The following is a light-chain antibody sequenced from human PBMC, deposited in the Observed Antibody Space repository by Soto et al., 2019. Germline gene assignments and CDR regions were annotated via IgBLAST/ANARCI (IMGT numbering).Light chain of an antibody. J-gene: IGKJ1*01. CDR2: RVS. V-gene: IGKV1-5*03. Sequence: DIQMTQSPSTLSASVGDRVTITCRASQSIDTWLAWYQQKPGKAPNLLIYRVSGLPSGVPSRFSGSGSGTEFTLTISSLQSDDFATYFCQQYRTYWTFGQGTKVEVK. CDR1: QSIDTW. CDR3: QQYRTYWT.